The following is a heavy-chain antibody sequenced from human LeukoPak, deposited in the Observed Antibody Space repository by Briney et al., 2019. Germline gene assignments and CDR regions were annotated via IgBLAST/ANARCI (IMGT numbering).Heavy chain of an antibody. D-gene: IGHD3-16*01. V-gene: IGHV3-7*04. CDR2: IKVDGSEK. Sequence: GGSLRLSCAASGFSFSGYWMTWVRQAPGKGLEWVANIKVDGSEKYYVDSVKGRFIIFRDNVKNSLFLQMNSPRVEDTAVYYCARGVSYDSFDYWGQGTLVTVSS. CDR3: ARGVSYDSFDY. CDR1: GFSFSGYW. J-gene: IGHJ4*02.